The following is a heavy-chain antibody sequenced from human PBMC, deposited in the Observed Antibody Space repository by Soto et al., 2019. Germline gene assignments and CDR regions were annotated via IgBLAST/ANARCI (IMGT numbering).Heavy chain of an antibody. Sequence: QAQLVESAGGVVQPGTSLRLSCAASGFTISTHGMHWVRQAPGKGLEWLANVWYDGSNKFYAESVKGRFSISKDNSKNTLYLQMSSLRAEDTAVYYCAAATTWNFHFPYWGQGTQVTVSS. D-gene: IGHD1-7*01. CDR3: AAATTWNFHFPY. V-gene: IGHV3-33*03. J-gene: IGHJ4*02. CDR2: VWYDGSNK. CDR1: GFTISTHG.